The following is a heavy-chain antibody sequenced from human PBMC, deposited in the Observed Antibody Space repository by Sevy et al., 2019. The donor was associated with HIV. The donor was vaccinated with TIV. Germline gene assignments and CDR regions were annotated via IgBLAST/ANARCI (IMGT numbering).Heavy chain of an antibody. D-gene: IGHD5-12*01. CDR1: GGSVSNGDYY. Sequence: SETLSLTCDVSGGSVSNGDYYWSWIRQPPGKGLEWFGYIYYSGSGYYNPFLKSRVTISVDTSKNQFSLKLKSVTAADTAIYYCASKRGYTHGPFESWGPGTLVTVSS. J-gene: IGHJ4*02. CDR3: ASKRGYTHGPFES. CDR2: IYYSGSG. V-gene: IGHV4-30-4*01.